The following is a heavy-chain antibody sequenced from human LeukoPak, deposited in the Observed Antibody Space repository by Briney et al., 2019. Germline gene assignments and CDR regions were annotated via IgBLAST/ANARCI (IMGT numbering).Heavy chain of an antibody. CDR2: IYYSGST. D-gene: IGHD2-2*02. J-gene: IGHJ3*02. CDR1: GGSISSNY. Sequence: SETLSLTCTVSGGSISSNYWNWFRQPPGKGLEWIGYIYYSGSTDYNPPLKSRVTISVDTSKNQFSLRLTSVTAADTAVYYCARGRIVVPAAIPEAFGIWGQGTMVTVSS. CDR3: ARGRIVVPAAIPEAFGI. V-gene: IGHV4-59*01.